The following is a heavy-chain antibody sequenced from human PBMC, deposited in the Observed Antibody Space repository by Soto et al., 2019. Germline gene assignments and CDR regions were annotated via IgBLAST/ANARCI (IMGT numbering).Heavy chain of an antibody. Sequence: TSETLSLTCAVSGYSISSGHSWGWIRQPPGKGLEWIGSIFHTGSTYYNASLKSRVTLPVDTSQNQFSLKQSSAFDADTAVYLWATLPRLDGMDVWGQGTTVTVSS. J-gene: IGHJ6*02. D-gene: IGHD6-25*01. CDR2: IFHTGST. V-gene: IGHV4-38-2*01. CDR1: GYSISSGHS. CDR3: ATLPRLDGMDV.